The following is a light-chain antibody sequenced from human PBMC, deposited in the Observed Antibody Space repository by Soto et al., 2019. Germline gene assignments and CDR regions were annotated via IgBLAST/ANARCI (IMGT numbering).Light chain of an antibody. CDR2: DIS. V-gene: IGLV7-46*01. CDR1: TGTVTSGHY. J-gene: IGLJ7*01. Sequence: QAVVTQEPSLTVSPGGTVTLTCGSSTGTVTSGHYPYWFHLEPGQAPRTLLYDISNKHSWTPARFSGSLLGGKAALTLSGAQPEDEADYYCLLSYSGPSIFGGGTQLTVL. CDR3: LLSYSGPSI.